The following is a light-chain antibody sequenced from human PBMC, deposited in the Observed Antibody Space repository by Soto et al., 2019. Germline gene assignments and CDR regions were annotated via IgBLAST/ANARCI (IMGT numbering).Light chain of an antibody. J-gene: IGKJ1*01. Sequence: DIQMTQSPSTLSVSVGDRATITCRASQTIRSWLAWYQQKPGQAPKLLIYKASTLNSGVPSRFSGGGSGTEFTLTIRSLQPDDFATYYWQHYKSYSEAFGQGTKVEIK. CDR3: QHYKSYSEA. CDR1: QTIRSW. CDR2: KAS. V-gene: IGKV1-5*03.